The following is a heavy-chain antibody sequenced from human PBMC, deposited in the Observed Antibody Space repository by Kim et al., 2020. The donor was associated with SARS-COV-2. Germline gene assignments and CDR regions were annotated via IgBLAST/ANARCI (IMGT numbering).Heavy chain of an antibody. CDR1: GFTFSSYE. V-gene: IGHV3-48*03. J-gene: IGHJ4*02. CDR2: ISSSGSTI. CDR3: AKIYDSSGYYRLDFDY. D-gene: IGHD3-22*01. Sequence: GGSLRLSCAASGFTFSSYEMNWVRQAPGKGLEWVSYISSSGSTIYYADSMKGRFTISRDNAKNSLYLQVNSLRAEDTAVYYCAKIYDSSGYYRLDFDYWGQGTLVTVSS.